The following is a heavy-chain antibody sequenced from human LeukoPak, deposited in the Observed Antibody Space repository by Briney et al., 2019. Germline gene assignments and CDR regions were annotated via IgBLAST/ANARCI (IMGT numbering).Heavy chain of an antibody. D-gene: IGHD1-26*01. Sequence: GGSLRLSCATSGFTFSSFSMNWVRQAPGKGLEWVSYISGGSSDIHYADSVKGRFTISRDDAKNSLYLQMNSLRAEDTAVYFCVRDHEWAFDYWGQGTLVTVSS. CDR2: ISGGSSDI. V-gene: IGHV3-21*05. CDR3: VRDHEWAFDY. CDR1: GFTFSSFS. J-gene: IGHJ4*02.